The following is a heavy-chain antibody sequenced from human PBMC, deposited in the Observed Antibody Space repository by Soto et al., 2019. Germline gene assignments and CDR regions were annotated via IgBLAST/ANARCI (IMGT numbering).Heavy chain of an antibody. J-gene: IGHJ4*02. D-gene: IGHD4-17*01. CDR2: IDPSDSYT. CDR1: GYSFTSYW. CDR3: ASLYGDYVYY. Sequence: PGESLKISCKGSGYSFTSYWISWVRQMPGKGLEWMGRIDPSDSYTDYSPSFQGHVTISADKSISTAYLQWSSLKASDTAMYYCASLYGDYVYYWGQGPLVTVSS. V-gene: IGHV5-10-1*01.